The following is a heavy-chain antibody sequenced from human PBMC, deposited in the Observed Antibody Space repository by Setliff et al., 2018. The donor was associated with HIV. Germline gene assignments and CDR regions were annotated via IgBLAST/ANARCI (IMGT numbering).Heavy chain of an antibody. Sequence: PSETLSLTCTVSGDSISSSSYYWGWIRQPPGKGLEWIGSVYYSGGTYYNPSLKSRVTISVDTSKNQFSLKLRSVTAADTAVYYCARIVVVIAKYFDYWGQGTLVTVSS. J-gene: IGHJ4*02. D-gene: IGHD2-21*01. CDR1: GDSISSSSYY. CDR2: VYYSGGT. CDR3: ARIVVVIAKYFDY. V-gene: IGHV4-39*01.